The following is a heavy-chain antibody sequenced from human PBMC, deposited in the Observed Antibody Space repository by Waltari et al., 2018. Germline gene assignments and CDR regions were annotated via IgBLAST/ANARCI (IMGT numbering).Heavy chain of an antibody. CDR3: ARHVSSGWLYFDY. J-gene: IGHJ4*02. V-gene: IGHV4-39*01. CDR1: GGPISSSSYY. Sequence: QLQLQESGPGLVKPSETLSLTCTVSGGPISSSSYYWGWIRQPPGKGLEWIGCMYYSGSTDYNPSLKSRVTISVDTSKNQYALKLSSVTAADTAVYYCARHVSSGWLYFDYWGQGTLVTVSS. D-gene: IGHD6-19*01. CDR2: MYYSGST.